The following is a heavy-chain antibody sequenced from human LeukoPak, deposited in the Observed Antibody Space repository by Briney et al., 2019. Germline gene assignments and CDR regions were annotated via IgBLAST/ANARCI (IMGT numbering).Heavy chain of an antibody. J-gene: IGHJ4*02. CDR2: ISSSSSTI. D-gene: IGHD4-11*01. CDR3: ARDSYSKNDY. Sequence: GGSLRLSCAASGFTFSTYSMTWVRQAPGKGLEWVSYISSSSSTIYYGGSVKGRFTVSRGNAKNSLYLQMNSLRAEDTAVYFCARDSYSKNDYWGQGTLVTVSS. CDR1: GFTFSTYS. V-gene: IGHV3-48*01.